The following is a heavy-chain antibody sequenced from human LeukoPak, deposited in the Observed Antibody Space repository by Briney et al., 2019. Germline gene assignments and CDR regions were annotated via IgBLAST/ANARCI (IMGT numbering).Heavy chain of an antibody. CDR1: GGTFSSYA. J-gene: IGHJ4*02. D-gene: IGHD5-12*01. CDR3: ARDRGGYDTPSRFGY. CDR2: INPNSGGT. Sequence: ASVKVSCKASGGTFSSYAISWVRQAPGQGLEWMGWINPNSGGTNYAQKFQGRVTMTRDTSISTAYMELSSLRSEDTAVYYCARDRGGYDTPSRFGYWGQGTLVTVSS. V-gene: IGHV1-2*02.